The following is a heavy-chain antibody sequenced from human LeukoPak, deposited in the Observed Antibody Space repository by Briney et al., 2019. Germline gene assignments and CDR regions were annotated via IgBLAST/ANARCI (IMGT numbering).Heavy chain of an antibody. Sequence: PSETLSLTCAVSGGSISNYYWSWIRQPPGKGLEWIGYISYSGSTDYNPSLKSRVTLSVDSSKSQFSLKLSSVTAADTAVYYCARLHCSGGSCYLDYWGQGTLVTVSS. CDR1: GGSISNYY. D-gene: IGHD2-15*01. CDR3: ARLHCSGGSCYLDY. V-gene: IGHV4-59*01. J-gene: IGHJ4*02. CDR2: ISYSGST.